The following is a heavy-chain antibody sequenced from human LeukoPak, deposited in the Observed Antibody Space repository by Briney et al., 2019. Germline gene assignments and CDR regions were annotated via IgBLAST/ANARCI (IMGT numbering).Heavy chain of an antibody. CDR2: INHSGST. V-gene: IGHV4-34*01. CDR3: ARAGYCSSTSCYRFDY. CDR1: GGSFSGYY. J-gene: IGHJ4*02. D-gene: IGHD2-2*01. Sequence: NSSETLSLTCAVYGGSFSGYYWSWIRQPPGKGLEWIGEINHSGSTNYNPSLKSRVTISVDTSKNQFSLKLSSVTAADTAVYYCARAGYCSSTSCYRFDYWGQGTLVTVSS.